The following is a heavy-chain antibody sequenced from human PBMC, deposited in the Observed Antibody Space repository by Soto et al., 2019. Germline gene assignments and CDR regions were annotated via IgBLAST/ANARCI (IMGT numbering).Heavy chain of an antibody. J-gene: IGHJ6*02. D-gene: IGHD3-10*01. V-gene: IGHV4-59*01. CDR1: GGSISSYY. CDR2: IYYSGST. CDR3: ARDRGSLRARPPTVKKRYYYYGMDV. Sequence: SETLSLTCTVSGGSISSYYWSWIRQPPGKGLEWIGYIYYSGSTNYNPSLKSRVTISVATSKNQFSLRLSSVTAADTAVYYCARDRGSLRARPPTVKKRYYYYGMDVWGQGTTVTVSS.